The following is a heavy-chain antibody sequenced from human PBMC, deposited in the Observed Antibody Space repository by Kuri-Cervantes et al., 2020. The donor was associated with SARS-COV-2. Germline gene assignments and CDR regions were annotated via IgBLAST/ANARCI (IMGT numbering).Heavy chain of an antibody. CDR1: GGSISSYY. Sequence: SETLSLTCTVSGGSISSYYWSWIRQPPGKGLECIGYVYYSGSTNYNPSLTSRVTMSVDTSKNQFSLKLSSVTAADTAVYYCARGYGSYFYWGQGTLVTVSS. V-gene: IGHV4-59*12. J-gene: IGHJ4*02. D-gene: IGHD1-26*01. CDR2: VYYSGST. CDR3: ARGYGSYFY.